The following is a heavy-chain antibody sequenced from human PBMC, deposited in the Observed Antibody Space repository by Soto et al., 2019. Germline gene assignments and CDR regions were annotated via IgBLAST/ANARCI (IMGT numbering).Heavy chain of an antibody. CDR2: VSFDGNNK. CDR3: ARDRRFGNGYSLGFDY. D-gene: IGHD5-18*01. J-gene: IGHJ4*02. CDR1: GFSFSSYS. Sequence: GGSLRLSCVGTGFSFSSYSMHWVRQAPGKGLEWVAVVSFDGNNKYYANSVKDRFTVSRDNSMYTMYVQMNSLKPEDTAVYYCARDRRFGNGYSLGFDYWGQGTLVTVSS. V-gene: IGHV3-30-3*01.